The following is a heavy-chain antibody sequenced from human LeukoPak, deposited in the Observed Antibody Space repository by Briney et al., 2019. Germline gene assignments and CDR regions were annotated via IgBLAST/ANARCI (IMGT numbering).Heavy chain of an antibody. V-gene: IGHV4-4*07. J-gene: IGHJ4*02. D-gene: IGHD6-19*01. CDR3: ARRGHRSSAWSTSLDS. CDR2: IYTSGST. Sequence: PSETLSLTCTVSCGSFSSYYWSWIRQPAGKGLEWIGRIYTSGSTNYNSSLKSRVTMSVDTSKNQVSLKLSSVTAADTAVYYCARRGHRSSAWSTSLDSWGQGTLVTVSS. CDR1: CGSFSSYY.